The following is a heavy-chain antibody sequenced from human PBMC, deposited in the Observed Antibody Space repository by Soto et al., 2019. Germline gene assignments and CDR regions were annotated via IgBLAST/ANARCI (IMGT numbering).Heavy chain of an antibody. J-gene: IGHJ5*02. V-gene: IGHV1-69*06. CDR1: EDTLSSYA. D-gene: IGHD3-22*01. CDR2: IIPFSGTA. Sequence: SVKVSCKASEDTLSSYAISWVRQASGQGLEWMGGIIPFSGTANYAQKFQGRVTITADKSTSTAYMELSSLRSEDTAVYYCVREGYYDSSGYYPGWFDPWGQGTLVTVSS. CDR3: VREGYYDSSGYYPGWFDP.